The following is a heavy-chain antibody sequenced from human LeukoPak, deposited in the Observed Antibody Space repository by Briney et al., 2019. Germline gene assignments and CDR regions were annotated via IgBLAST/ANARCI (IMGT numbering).Heavy chain of an antibody. CDR3: AIEQLGPRTYYFDY. V-gene: IGHV1-18*01. CDR1: GYTFTAYG. Sequence: ASVTVSFKASGYTFTAYGISWVRQAPGQGLEWMGWISAYNGNTMYAQKFQGRVTMTRDMSTSTVYMELSSLRSEDTAVYYCAIEQLGPRTYYFDYWGQGTLVTVSS. J-gene: IGHJ4*02. D-gene: IGHD6-6*01. CDR2: ISAYNGNT.